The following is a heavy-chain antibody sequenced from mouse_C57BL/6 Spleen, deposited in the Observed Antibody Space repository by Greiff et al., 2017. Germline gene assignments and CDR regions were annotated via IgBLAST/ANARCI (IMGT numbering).Heavy chain of an antibody. CDR2: ISSGSSTI. J-gene: IGHJ4*01. D-gene: IGHD1-1*01. CDR1: GFTFSDYG. Sequence: VQLKESGGGLVKPGGSLKLSCAASGFTFSDYGMHWVRQAPEKGLEWVAYISSGSSTIYYADTVKGRFTISRDNAKNTLFLQMTSLRSEDTAMYYCAKDYGCSYYYAMDDWGQGTSVTVSS. V-gene: IGHV5-17*01. CDR3: AKDYGCSYYYAMDD.